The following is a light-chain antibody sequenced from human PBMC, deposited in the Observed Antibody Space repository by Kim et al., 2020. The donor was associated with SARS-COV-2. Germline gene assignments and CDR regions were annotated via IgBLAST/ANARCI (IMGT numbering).Light chain of an antibody. Sequence: AAGKTAKVTRGGDSIGDVGVNWYQQKPGRAPVVVIYSDSDRPPGIPDRFSGSKSGDTATLTISLVAAGDEADYYCQFWDRTDDVWVFGGGTKLTVL. CDR2: SDS. V-gene: IGLV3-21*04. CDR3: QFWDRTDDVWV. J-gene: IGLJ3*02. CDR1: SIGDVG.